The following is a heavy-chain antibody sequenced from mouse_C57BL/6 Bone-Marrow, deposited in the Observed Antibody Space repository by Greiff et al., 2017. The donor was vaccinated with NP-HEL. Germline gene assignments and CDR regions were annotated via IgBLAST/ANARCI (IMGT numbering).Heavy chain of an antibody. CDR1: GYTFTSYW. Sequence: VQLQQPGAELVRPGSSVKLSCKASGYTFTSYWMDWVKQRPGQGLEWIGNIYPSDSETHYNQKFKDKATLTVDKSSSTAYMQLSSLTSEDSAVYYCARQHWDFDYWGQGTTLTVSS. CDR3: ARQHWDFDY. V-gene: IGHV1-61*01. J-gene: IGHJ2*01. D-gene: IGHD4-1*01. CDR2: IYPSDSET.